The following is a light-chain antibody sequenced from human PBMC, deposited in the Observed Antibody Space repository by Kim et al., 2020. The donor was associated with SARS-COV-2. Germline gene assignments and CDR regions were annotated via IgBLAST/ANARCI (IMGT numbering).Light chain of an antibody. CDR1: QSASNN. Sequence: VSPGETATLSCRASQSASNNLAWYQQKPGQGPRLLIYAASTRATDIPARFSGSGSGTEFTLTISGLQSEDFAVYYCQQYHNWPSYSFGQGTKLEI. CDR2: AAS. V-gene: IGKV3-15*01. CDR3: QQYHNWPSYS. J-gene: IGKJ2*03.